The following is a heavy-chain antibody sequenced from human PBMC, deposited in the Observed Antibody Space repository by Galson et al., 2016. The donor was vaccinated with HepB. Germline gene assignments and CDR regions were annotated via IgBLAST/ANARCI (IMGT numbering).Heavy chain of an antibody. J-gene: IGHJ6*03. CDR1: GGFVSGGDYS. CDR2: IYHSGTT. V-gene: IGHV4-30-2*01. Sequence: LSLTCAVSGGFVSGGDYSWTWIRQPPGKGLEWIGYIYHSGTTSYNPSLKSRATISIDTAKNQFSLKVTSVTAADAAVYYCARARVVPTTMLKGYYYYIDVWGKGTTVTVSS. D-gene: IGHD3-3*01. CDR3: ARARVVPTTMLKGYYYYIDV.